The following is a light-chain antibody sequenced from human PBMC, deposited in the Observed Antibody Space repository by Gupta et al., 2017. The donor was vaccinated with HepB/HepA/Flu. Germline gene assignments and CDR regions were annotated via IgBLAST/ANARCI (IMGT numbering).Light chain of an antibody. CDR2: AAS. CDR1: QSINSY. Sequence: IEKTQTASPRCASVGDRHTITRRASQSINSYLNWYQQKPGQAPKLLIYAASSLQSGVPSRFTGSGSGTDFTLTIIILQPEDFAIYYCQQSYSTPLTFGPGTKVEIK. J-gene: IGKJ1*01. CDR3: QQSYSTPLT. V-gene: IGKV1-39*01.